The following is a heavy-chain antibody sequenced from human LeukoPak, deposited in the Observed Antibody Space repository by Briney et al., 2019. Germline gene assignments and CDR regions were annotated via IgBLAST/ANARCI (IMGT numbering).Heavy chain of an antibody. CDR2: IYPDDSDT. V-gene: IGHV5-51*01. D-gene: IGHD4-11*01. Sequence: GESLKISCKGSGYSFTTYWIGWVRPMPGKGLEWMGIIYPDDSDTRYSPSSQGQVTIPADKSISTAYLQWSSLKASDTAMYYCARPTGLRFFDYWGQGTLVTVSS. J-gene: IGHJ4*02. CDR1: GYSFTTYW. CDR3: ARPTGLRFFDY.